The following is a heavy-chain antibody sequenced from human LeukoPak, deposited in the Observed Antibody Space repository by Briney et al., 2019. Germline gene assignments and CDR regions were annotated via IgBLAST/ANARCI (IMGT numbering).Heavy chain of an antibody. CDR3: ARSQLGRSHLPEQFDP. J-gene: IGHJ5*02. CDR2: ISYDGSNK. CDR1: GFTFSSYA. Sequence: PGGSLRLSCAASGFTFSSYAMHWVRQAPGKGLEWVAVISYDGSNKYYADSVKGRFTISRDNSKNTLYLQMNSLRAEDTAVYYCARSQLGRSHLPEQFDPWGQGTLVTVSP. D-gene: IGHD1-1*01. V-gene: IGHV3-30*14.